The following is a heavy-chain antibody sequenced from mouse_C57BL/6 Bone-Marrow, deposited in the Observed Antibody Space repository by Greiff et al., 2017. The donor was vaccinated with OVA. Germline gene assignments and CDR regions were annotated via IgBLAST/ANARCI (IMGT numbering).Heavy chain of an antibody. Sequence: EVKLQESGPELVKPGASVKIPCKASGYTFTDYNMDWVKQSHGKSLEWIGDINPNNGGTIYNQKFKGKATLTVDKSSSTAYMELRSLTSEDTAVYYCAREDYGSSPWFAYWGQGTLVTVSA. CDR3: AREDYGSSPWFAY. J-gene: IGHJ3*01. CDR1: GYTFTDYN. D-gene: IGHD1-1*01. V-gene: IGHV1-18*01. CDR2: INPNNGGT.